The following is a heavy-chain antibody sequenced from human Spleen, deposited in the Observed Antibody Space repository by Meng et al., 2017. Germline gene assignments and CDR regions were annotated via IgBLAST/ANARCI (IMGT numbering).Heavy chain of an antibody. CDR2: IWYDGSNK. V-gene: IGHV3-30*01. CDR3: ARSRRYFDY. D-gene: IGHD2-2*01. Sequence: GQVVGSGGGVVQPGRSLRLSCAASGFTFSSYDMHWVRQAPGKGLEWVAVIWYDGSNKYYADSVKGRFTISRDNSKNTLYLQINSLTVEDTAVYYCARSRRYFDYWGQGTLVTVSS. CDR1: GFTFSSYD. J-gene: IGHJ4*02.